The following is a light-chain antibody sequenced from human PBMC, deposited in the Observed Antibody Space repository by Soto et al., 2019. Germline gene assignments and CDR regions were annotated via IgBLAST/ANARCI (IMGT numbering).Light chain of an antibody. J-gene: IGLJ2*01. CDR2: DNN. CDR3: GTWDSSLIAGV. Sequence: QSVLTQPPSVSAAPGQKVTISCSGSSSNIGNNYVSCYQHLPGTAPKLLIYDNNKRPSGIPDRFSGTKSGTSATLGITGLQTGDEADYYCGTWDSSLIAGVFGGGTKVTVL. CDR1: SSNIGNNY. V-gene: IGLV1-51*01.